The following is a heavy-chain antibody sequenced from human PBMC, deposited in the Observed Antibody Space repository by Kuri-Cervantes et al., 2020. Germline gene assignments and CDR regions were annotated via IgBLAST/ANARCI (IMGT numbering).Heavy chain of an antibody. V-gene: IGHV3-13*01. CDR3: ARGTRRNWNYVGY. Sequence: GESLKISCAGTGFAFSLYDMHWVRQTAGKGLEWVSAIGSDGDTYYLDSVEGRFTISRDNSRNTLYLQMNSLRAEDTAVYYCARGTRRNWNYVGYWGQGTLVTVSS. CDR2: IGSDGDT. D-gene: IGHD1-1*01. J-gene: IGHJ4*02. CDR1: GFAFSLYD.